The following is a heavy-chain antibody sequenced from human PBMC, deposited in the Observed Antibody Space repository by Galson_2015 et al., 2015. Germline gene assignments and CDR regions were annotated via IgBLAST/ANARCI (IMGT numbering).Heavy chain of an antibody. D-gene: IGHD3-10*01. J-gene: IGHJ1*01. CDR2: IYPGDSDT. CDR3: ARAFYGSGNYMFKH. V-gene: IGHV5-51*01. Sequence: QSGAEVTKSGEFLTISCKGSGYSFATHWIAWVRQMPGKGLEWMGVIYPGDSDTRYSPSFQGQVTISVDKSISTAYLQWSSLKASDTAMYYCARAFYGSGNYMFKHWGQRTLVTVSS. CDR1: GYSFATHW.